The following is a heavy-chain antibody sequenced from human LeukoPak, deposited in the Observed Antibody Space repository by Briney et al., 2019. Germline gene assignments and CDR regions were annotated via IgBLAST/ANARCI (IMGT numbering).Heavy chain of an antibody. D-gene: IGHD4-17*01. CDR2: IWYDGSNK. CDR1: GFTFSSYG. J-gene: IGHJ3*02. V-gene: IGHV3-33*01. CDR3: ARLFPYDYGDYRLPEEVRDDAFDI. Sequence: QPGRSLRLSCAASGFTFSSYGMHWVRQAPGKGLEWVAVIWYDGSNKYYADSVKGRFTISRDNSKNTLYLQMNSLRAEDTAVYYCARLFPYDYGDYRLPEEVRDDAFDIWGQGTMVTVSS.